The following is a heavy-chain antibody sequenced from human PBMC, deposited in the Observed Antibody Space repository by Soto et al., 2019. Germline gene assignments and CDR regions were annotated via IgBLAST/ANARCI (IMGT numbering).Heavy chain of an antibody. J-gene: IGHJ4*02. CDR2: IWSNSSNT. V-gene: IGHV3-33*01. Sequence: GGSLRLSCAASGFTFSSYAMHWDRQAPGKGLEWVSAIWSNSSNTYYADSVKGRFTISRDNSKNTLYLQMNSLRAEDTAVYYCARAGYYHTTAAYWGQGTLVTVPQ. CDR1: GFTFSSYA. D-gene: IGHD3-22*01. CDR3: ARAGYYHTTAAY.